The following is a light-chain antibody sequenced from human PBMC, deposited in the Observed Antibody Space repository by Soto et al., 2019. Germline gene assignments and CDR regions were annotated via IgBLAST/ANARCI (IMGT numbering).Light chain of an antibody. CDR3: QQYHIWPPWT. CDR2: GAS. Sequence: EVVLTQSPYTLSVSPGAGATLSCRVSQSIRSNLAWYQQRPGQAPRLLMYGASTRADGIPARFTGSGSGTEFTLTISSLQSEDFAVYYCQQYHIWPPWTSGQGTKVDIK. J-gene: IGKJ1*01. V-gene: IGKV3-15*01. CDR1: QSIRSN.